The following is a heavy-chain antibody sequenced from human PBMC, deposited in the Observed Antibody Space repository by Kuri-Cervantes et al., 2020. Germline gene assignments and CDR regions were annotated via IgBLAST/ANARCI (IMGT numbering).Heavy chain of an antibody. CDR1: GFTFSSYA. CDR2: ISYDGSNK. D-gene: IGHD2-8*02. J-gene: IGHJ6*02. V-gene: IGHV3-30-3*01. Sequence: GGSLRLSCAASGFTFSSYAMHWVRQAPGKGLEWVAVISYDGSNKYYADSVEGRFTISRDNSKNTLYLQMNSLRAEDTAVYYCARAFGGVYYYYGMDVWGQGTTVTVSS. CDR3: ARAFGGVYYYYGMDV.